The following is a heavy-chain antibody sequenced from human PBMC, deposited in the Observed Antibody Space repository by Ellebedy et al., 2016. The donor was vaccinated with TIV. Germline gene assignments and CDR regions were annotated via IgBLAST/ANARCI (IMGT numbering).Heavy chain of an antibody. V-gene: IGHV3-48*02. CDR3: VRVWGLASMTPGDH. J-gene: IGHJ4*02. CDR2: ISSTSGSI. D-gene: IGHD5-12*01. CDR1: GFIFSSYS. Sequence: PGGSLRLSCAASGFIFSSYSMNWVRQAPGKGLEWVSYISSTSGSIYYADSVKGRFTISRDNAKNSLDLQMNSLRDDDTAVYYCVRVWGLASMTPGDHWGQGTLVTVSS.